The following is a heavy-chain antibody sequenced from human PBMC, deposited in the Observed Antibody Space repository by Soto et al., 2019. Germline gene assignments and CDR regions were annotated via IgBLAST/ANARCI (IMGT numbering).Heavy chain of an antibody. Sequence: GXSVKVSCNASGFTFTSSAMQLVRQARGQRLEWIGWIVVGSGNTNYAQKFQERVTITRDMSTSTAYMELSSMRSEDTAVYYCAAEGTVTTGMDVWGQGTTVTVSS. V-gene: IGHV1-58*02. J-gene: IGHJ6*02. CDR3: AAEGTVTTGMDV. D-gene: IGHD4-17*01. CDR2: IVVGSGNT. CDR1: GFTFTSSA.